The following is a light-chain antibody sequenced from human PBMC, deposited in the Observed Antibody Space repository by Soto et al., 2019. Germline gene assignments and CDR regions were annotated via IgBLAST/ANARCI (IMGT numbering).Light chain of an antibody. J-gene: IGLJ1*01. CDR1: SSDVGGYNY. Sequence: QSSLTHPRSLSGSPGQSVTISCTGTSSDVGGYNYVSWYLQHPGKAPKVMIYDVSKRPSGVPDRFSGSKSGNTASLTISGLQSEDEADYYCCSFAGNYIYVFGTGTKVTVL. V-gene: IGLV2-11*01. CDR2: DVS. CDR3: CSFAGNYIYV.